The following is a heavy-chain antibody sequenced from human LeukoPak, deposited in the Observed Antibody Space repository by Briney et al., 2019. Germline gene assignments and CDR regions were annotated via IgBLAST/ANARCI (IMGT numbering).Heavy chain of an antibody. D-gene: IGHD2-15*01. CDR2: IKQDGSEK. Sequence: PGGSLRLSCAASGFAFSSYWMSWVRQAPGKGLEWVANIKQDGSEKYYVDSVKGRFTISRDNSKNILYLQMNSLRAEDTALYYCARVGYTDTWYSSPPFDYWGQGTLVTVSS. J-gene: IGHJ4*02. CDR1: GFAFSSYW. CDR3: ARVGYTDTWYSSPPFDY. V-gene: IGHV3-7*01.